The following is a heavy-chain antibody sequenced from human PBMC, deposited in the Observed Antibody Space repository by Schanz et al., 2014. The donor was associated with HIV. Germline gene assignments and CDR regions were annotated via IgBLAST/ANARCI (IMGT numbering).Heavy chain of an antibody. CDR2: MWYDESHK. D-gene: IGHD4-17*01. CDR3: ARGGTTDYLDN. Sequence: VQLLESGGGLVQPGGSLRLSCAASGFTFSSSGMHWVRQAPGKGLEWVAAMWYDESHKGYADSVKGRFTISRDNSKNTLYLEMNSLRPEDTAVYYCARGGTTDYLDNWGQGTLVTVSS. J-gene: IGHJ4*02. CDR1: GFTFSSSG. V-gene: IGHV3-33*08.